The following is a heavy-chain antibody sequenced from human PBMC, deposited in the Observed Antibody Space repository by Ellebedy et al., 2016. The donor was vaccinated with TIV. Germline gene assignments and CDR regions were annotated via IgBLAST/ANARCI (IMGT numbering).Heavy chain of an antibody. D-gene: IGHD2-2*01. CDR1: GFTFSRYA. J-gene: IGHJ6*03. CDR2: ISGSGGST. V-gene: IGHV3-23*01. CDR3: AKDGPIVVVPAAIYYYYMDV. Sequence: GESLKISXAASGFTFSRYAMSWVRQAPGKGLEWVSAISGSGGSTYYADSVKGRFTISRDNSKNTLYLQMNSLRAEDTAVYYCAKDGPIVVVPAAIYYYYMDVWGKGTTVTVSS.